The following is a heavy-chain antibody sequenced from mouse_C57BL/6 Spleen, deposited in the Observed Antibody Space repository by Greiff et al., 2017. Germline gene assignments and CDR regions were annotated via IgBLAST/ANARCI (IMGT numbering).Heavy chain of an antibody. Sequence: VQLQQSGPELVKPGASVKISCKASGYSFTSYYIHWVKQRPGQGLEWIGWIYPGSGNTKYNEKFKGKATLTADTSSSTAYMQLSSLTSEDSAVYYCAKGSLGYFDVWGTGTTVTVSS. V-gene: IGHV1-66*01. CDR1: GYSFTSYY. CDR3: AKGSLGYFDV. J-gene: IGHJ1*03. CDR2: IYPGSGNT.